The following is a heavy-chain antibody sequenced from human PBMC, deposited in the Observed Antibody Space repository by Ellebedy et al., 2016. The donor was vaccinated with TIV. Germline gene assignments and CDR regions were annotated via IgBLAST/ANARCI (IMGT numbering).Heavy chain of an antibody. CDR1: GLTLRNYA. D-gene: IGHD2-8*01. J-gene: IGHJ3*01. CDR3: ARDRCTNGVCPVGHDV. CDR2: IKHDGSET. Sequence: GESLKISCAASGLTLRNYALSWLRQAPGKGLQLVAHIKHDGSETNYVDSVKGRFTMSRDNDKNSLYLEMNSLRTEDTAVYFCARDRCTNGVCPVGHDVWGQGTVVTVSA. V-gene: IGHV3-7*03.